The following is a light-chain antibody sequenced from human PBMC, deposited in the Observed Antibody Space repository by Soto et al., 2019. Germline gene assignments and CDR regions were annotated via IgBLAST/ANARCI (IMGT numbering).Light chain of an antibody. Sequence: IQMTQSPSTLSASVGDSVTITCRASQSISGWLAWYQQKPGKAPYLLISQASTLEVGVTSRFSGSRSGTEFTLTISSLQPDDFATYYCHQYNNYPYTFGQGIRLEIK. CDR2: QAS. CDR3: HQYNNYPYT. J-gene: IGKJ5*01. CDR1: QSISGW. V-gene: IGKV1-5*03.